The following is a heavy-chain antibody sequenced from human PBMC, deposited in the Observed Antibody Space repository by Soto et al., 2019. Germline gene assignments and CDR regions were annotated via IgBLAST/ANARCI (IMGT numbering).Heavy chain of an antibody. CDR2: ISSSSSYI. V-gene: IGHV3-21*01. Sequence: PGGSLRLSCAASGFTFSSYSMNWVRQAPGKGLEWVSSISSSSSYIYYADSVKGRFTISRDNAKNSLYLQMNSLRAEDTAVYYCARDEYSSGWYQQDYYGMGVWGQGTTVTVSS. D-gene: IGHD6-19*01. CDR3: ARDEYSSGWYQQDYYGMGV. J-gene: IGHJ6*02. CDR1: GFTFSSYS.